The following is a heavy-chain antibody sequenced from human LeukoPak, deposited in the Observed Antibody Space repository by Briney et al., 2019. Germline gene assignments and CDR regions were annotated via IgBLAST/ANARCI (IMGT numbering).Heavy chain of an antibody. CDR1: GYTFTGYY. D-gene: IGHD3-16*01. CDR3: ARDPLGYEGPFDI. CDR2: INPNSGGT. Sequence: GASVKVSCKASGYTFTGYYMHWVRQAPGQGLEGMGWINPNSGGTNYGQKFQGRVTITADKSTSTAYMELSSLRSEDTALYYCARDPLGYEGPFDIWGQGTMVTVSS. J-gene: IGHJ3*02. V-gene: IGHV1-2*02.